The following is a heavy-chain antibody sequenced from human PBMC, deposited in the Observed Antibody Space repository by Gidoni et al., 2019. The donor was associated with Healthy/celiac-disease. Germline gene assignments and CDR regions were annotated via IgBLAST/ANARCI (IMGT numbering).Heavy chain of an antibody. V-gene: IGHV4-34*01. J-gene: IGHJ4*02. CDR2: INHSGST. Sequence: QVQLQQWGAGLLKPSETLSLTCAVYGRSFSGYYWSWIRQPPGKGLEWIGEINHSGSTNYNPSLKSRVTISVDTSKNQFSLKLSSVTAADTAVYYCRAWYYDFWSGYYTGGDYWGQGTLVTVSS. CDR3: RAWYYDFWSGYYTGGDY. D-gene: IGHD3-3*01. CDR1: GRSFSGYY.